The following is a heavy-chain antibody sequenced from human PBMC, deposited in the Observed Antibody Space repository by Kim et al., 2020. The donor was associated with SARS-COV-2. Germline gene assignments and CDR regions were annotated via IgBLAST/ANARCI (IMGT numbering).Heavy chain of an antibody. CDR2: IRDKSRGSTK. Sequence: GGSLRLSCAASGFTLSDHYMDWVRQAPRKGLEWVACIRDKSRGSTKEYAASVKGSFTISRDDSKNAIYLQMNSLDTGDTAIYYCAWGMSGAYPGLGHWCRGTLVPVSS. D-gene: IGHD3-16*01. CDR3: AWGMSGAYPGLGH. CDR1: GFTLSDHY. J-gene: IGHJ4*02. V-gene: IGHV3-72*01.